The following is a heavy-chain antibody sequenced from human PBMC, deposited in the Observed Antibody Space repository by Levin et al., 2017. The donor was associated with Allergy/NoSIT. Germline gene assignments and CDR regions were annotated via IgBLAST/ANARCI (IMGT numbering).Heavy chain of an antibody. CDR3: AREGGSSGGYWAYYFDY. CDR1: GFTFSSYG. CDR2: IWYDGSNK. J-gene: IGHJ4*02. V-gene: IGHV3-33*01. Sequence: LSLTCAASGFTFSSYGMHWVRQAPGKGLEWVAVIWYDGSNKYYADSVKGRFTISRDNSKNTLYLQMNSLRAEDTAVYYCAREGGSSGGYWAYYFDYWGQGTLVTVSS. D-gene: IGHD6-19*01.